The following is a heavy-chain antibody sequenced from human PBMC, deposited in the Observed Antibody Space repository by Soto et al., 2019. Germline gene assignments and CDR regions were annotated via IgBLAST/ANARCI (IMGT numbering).Heavy chain of an antibody. CDR3: ARAETGRSGPTDLNWFDP. CDR2: ISAYNGNT. D-gene: IGHD3-10*01. J-gene: IGHJ5*02. CDR1: GYTFTSYG. V-gene: IGHV1-18*01. Sequence: QVQLVQSGAEVKKPGASVKVSCKASGYTFTSYGISWVRQAPGQGLEWMGWISAYNGNTNYAQKLQGRVTMTTNTSTSTAYMELRSLRSDDTAVYYCARAETGRSGPTDLNWFDPWGQGTLVTVSS.